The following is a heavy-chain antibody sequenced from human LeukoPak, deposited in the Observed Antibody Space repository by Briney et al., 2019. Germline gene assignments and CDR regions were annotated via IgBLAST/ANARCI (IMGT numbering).Heavy chain of an antibody. V-gene: IGHV4-39*01. CDR3: ARLRDWFDP. Sequence: SETLSLTCTVSGGSISSSSYYWGWIRQPPGKGLEWIGSIYYSGSTYYNPSLKSRVTISVDTSKNQSSLKLSSVTAADTAVYYCARLRDWFDPWGQGTLVTVSS. CDR1: GGSISSSSYY. J-gene: IGHJ5*02. CDR2: IYYSGST.